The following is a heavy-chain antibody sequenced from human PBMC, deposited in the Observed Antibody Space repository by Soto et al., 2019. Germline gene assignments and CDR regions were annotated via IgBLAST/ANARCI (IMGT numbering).Heavy chain of an antibody. CDR1: GGTFSSYA. CDR3: ARERNNWNDAPDAFDI. CDR2: IIPIFGTA. D-gene: IGHD1-1*01. V-gene: IGHV1-69*13. Sequence: SVKVSCKASGGTFSSYAISWVRQAPGQGLEWMGGIIPIFGTANYAQKFQGRVTITADESTSTAYMELSSLRSEDTAVYYCARERNNWNDAPDAFDIWGQGTMVPVSS. J-gene: IGHJ3*02.